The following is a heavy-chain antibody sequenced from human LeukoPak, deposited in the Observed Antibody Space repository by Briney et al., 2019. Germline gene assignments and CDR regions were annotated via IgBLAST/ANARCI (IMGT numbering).Heavy chain of an antibody. J-gene: IGHJ5*02. CDR2: IYYTGST. Sequence: PSETLSLTCTVSGGSISSSTYHWGWIRQPPGKGLEWIASIYYTGSTNYNPSLKSRVTISVDTSKNQFSLKLSSVTAADTAVYYCAGGAYCSGGSCYWPDWFDPWGQGTLVTVSS. CDR3: AGGAYCSGGSCYWPDWFDP. D-gene: IGHD2-15*01. V-gene: IGHV4-39*07. CDR1: GGSISSSTYH.